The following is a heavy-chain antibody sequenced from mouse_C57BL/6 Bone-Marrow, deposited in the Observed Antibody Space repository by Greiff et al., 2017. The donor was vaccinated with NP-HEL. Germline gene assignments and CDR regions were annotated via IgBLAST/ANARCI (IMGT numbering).Heavy chain of an antibody. J-gene: IGHJ4*01. CDR3: ATPRDYGDYYAMDY. Sequence: QVQLKESGPGLVQPSQSLSITCTVSGFSLTSYGVHWVRQSPGKGLEWLGVIGSGGSTAYYAAFISRLSISKDNSKSQVFFKMNSLQADDTAIYYCATPRDYGDYYAMDYWGQGTSVTVSS. CDR1: GFSLTSYG. V-gene: IGHV2-2*01. D-gene: IGHD2-4*01. CDR2: IGSGGST.